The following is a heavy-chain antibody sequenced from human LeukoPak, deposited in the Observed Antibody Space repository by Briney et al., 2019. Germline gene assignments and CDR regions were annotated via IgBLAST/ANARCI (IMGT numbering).Heavy chain of an antibody. Sequence: GGSLRLSCAASGFTFSGYVMQWVRQAPGKGLEWVAVMSYDGSNKYYADSVKGRFTISRDNSKNTLYLQMNSLRAEDTAVYYCARSGINFGSSGQKLDYWGQGTLVTVSS. V-gene: IGHV3-30*03. CDR1: GFTFSGYV. CDR3: ARSGINFGSSGQKLDY. D-gene: IGHD3-22*01. CDR2: MSYDGSNK. J-gene: IGHJ4*02.